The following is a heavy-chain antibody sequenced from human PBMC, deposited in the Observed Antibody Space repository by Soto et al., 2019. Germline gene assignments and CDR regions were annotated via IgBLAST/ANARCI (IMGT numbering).Heavy chain of an antibody. D-gene: IGHD2-15*01. Sequence: SETLSLTCVVSGDSISSSNWWSWVRQPPGKGLEWIGKIYHTGSTNYNPSLKSRVTISADKSKNQVSLKLSSVTAADTAVYWCARDPVDGYSCFDNWGQGALVTVSS. CDR2: IYHTGST. CDR1: GDSISSSNW. J-gene: IGHJ5*02. V-gene: IGHV4-4*01. CDR3: ARDPVDGYSCFDN.